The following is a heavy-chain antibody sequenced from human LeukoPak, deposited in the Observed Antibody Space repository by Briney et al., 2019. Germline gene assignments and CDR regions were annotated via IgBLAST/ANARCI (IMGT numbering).Heavy chain of an antibody. CDR3: ARGGSGYDSYYYYGMDV. J-gene: IGHJ6*02. CDR1: GGSFSSYY. Sequence: SETLSLTCTVSGGSFSSYYCSWIRQPPGKGLEWIGYIYDSGSTNYNPSLKSRVTISVDTSKNQFSLKLSSVTAADTAVYYCARGGSGYDSYYYYGMDVWGQGTTVTVSS. CDR2: IYDSGST. V-gene: IGHV4-59*01. D-gene: IGHD5-12*01.